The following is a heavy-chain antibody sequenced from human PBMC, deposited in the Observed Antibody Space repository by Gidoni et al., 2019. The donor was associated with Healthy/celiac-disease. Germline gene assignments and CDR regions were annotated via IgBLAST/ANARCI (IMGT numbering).Heavy chain of an antibody. V-gene: IGHV3-49*05. CDR1: GVTCGDYA. CDR3: TRTPQIIAVAGDY. Sequence: EVQLVASGGGLVKPGRSLRLSCTAAGVTCGDYAMSWFRQAPGKGLEWVGFIRSKAYGGTTEYAASVKGRFTISRDDSKSITYLQMNSLKTEDTAVYYCTRTPQIIAVAGDYWGQGTLVTVSS. CDR2: IRSKAYGGTT. J-gene: IGHJ4*02. D-gene: IGHD6-19*01.